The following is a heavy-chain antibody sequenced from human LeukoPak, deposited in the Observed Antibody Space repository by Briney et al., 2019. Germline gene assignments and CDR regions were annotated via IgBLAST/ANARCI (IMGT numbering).Heavy chain of an antibody. Sequence: PGGSLRLSCAASGFTFSSYWMSWVRQAPGKGLEWVSSISSSSSYIYYADSVKGRFTISRDNAKNSLYLQMNSLRAEDTAVYYCARDVGGGAYWGQGTLVTVSS. CDR3: ARDVGGGAY. V-gene: IGHV3-21*01. CDR1: GFTFSSYW. J-gene: IGHJ4*02. D-gene: IGHD3-10*01. CDR2: ISSSSSYI.